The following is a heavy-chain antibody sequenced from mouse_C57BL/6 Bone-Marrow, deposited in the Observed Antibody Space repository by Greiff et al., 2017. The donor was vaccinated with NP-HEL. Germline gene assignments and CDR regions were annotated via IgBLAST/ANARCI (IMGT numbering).Heavy chain of an antibody. V-gene: IGHV1-5*01. CDR3: TRGRYTTVVENFDY. J-gene: IGHJ2*01. D-gene: IGHD1-1*01. Sequence: VQLQQSGTVLARPGASVKMSCKTSGYTFTSYWMHWVKQRPGQGLEWIGAIYPGNSDTSYNQKFKGKAKLTAVTSASTAYMELSSLTNEDSAVYYCTRGRYTTVVENFDYWGQGTTLTVSS. CDR2: IYPGNSDT. CDR1: GYTFTSYW.